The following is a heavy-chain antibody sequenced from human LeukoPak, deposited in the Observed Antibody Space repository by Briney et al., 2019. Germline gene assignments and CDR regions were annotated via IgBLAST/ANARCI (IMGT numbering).Heavy chain of an antibody. J-gene: IGHJ5*02. CDR2: MNPNSGYT. CDR3: ARDLSTVTTSGWFDP. CDR1: GYTFTNYD. D-gene: IGHD4-17*01. V-gene: IGHV1-8*03. Sequence: ASVKVSCKASGYTFTNYDINWVRQATGHGLEWMGWMNPNSGYTGYAQKFQGRVTITRETSISTAYMELSSLRSEDTAMYYCARDLSTVTTSGWFDPWGQGTLVTVSS.